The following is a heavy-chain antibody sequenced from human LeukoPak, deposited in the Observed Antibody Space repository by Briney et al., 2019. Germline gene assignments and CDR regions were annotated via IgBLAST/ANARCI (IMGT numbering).Heavy chain of an antibody. Sequence: PSETLSLTCTVSGGSISSSSYYWGWIRQPPGKGLEWIGSIYYSGSTYYNPSLKSRVTISVDTSKNQFSLKLSSVTAADTAVYYCASRPWDTAMVPYWGQGALVTVSS. CDR3: ASRPWDTAMVPY. CDR2: IYYSGST. J-gene: IGHJ4*02. CDR1: GGSISSSSYY. D-gene: IGHD5-18*01. V-gene: IGHV4-39*07.